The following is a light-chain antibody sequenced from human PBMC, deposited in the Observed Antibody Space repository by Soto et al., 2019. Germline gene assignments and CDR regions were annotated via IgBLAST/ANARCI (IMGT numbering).Light chain of an antibody. CDR1: TGAVTGGYY. J-gene: IGLJ1*01. V-gene: IGLV7-43*01. CDR2: TTT. Sequence: QAVVTQEPSLTVSPGGTVTLTCASSTGAVTGGYYPNWFQQKPGQAPRTLIYTTTNKYSWTPARFSGSLLGGKAALTLSGVQPEDEAEYYCLLYYGGAYVFGTGTQLTVL. CDR3: LLYYGGAYV.